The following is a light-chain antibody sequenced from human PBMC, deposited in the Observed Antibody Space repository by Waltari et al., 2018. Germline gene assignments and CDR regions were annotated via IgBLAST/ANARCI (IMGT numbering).Light chain of an antibody. CDR1: QSVLYSSNNKNY. CDR3: QQYYSTPYT. V-gene: IGKV4-1*01. Sequence: DIVMTQSPDSLAVSLGERATINCKSSQSVLYSSNNKNYLAWYQQKPGQPPKLLIYGASTRESGVPDRVSCSGSGTDFTLTISSLQAEDVAVYYCQQYYSTPYTFGQGTKLEIK. J-gene: IGKJ2*01. CDR2: GAS.